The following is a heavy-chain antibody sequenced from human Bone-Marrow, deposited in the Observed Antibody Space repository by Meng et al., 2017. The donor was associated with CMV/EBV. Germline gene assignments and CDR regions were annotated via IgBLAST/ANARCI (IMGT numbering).Heavy chain of an antibody. D-gene: IGHD2-2*01. CDR1: GYTFTSYD. CDR2: MNPNSGNT. J-gene: IGHJ5*02. Sequence: ASVKVSCKASGYTFTSYDINWVRQATGQGLEWMGWMNPNSGNTAYAQKFQGRVTMTRNTSTSTAYMELSSLRSDDTAVYYCAGGFKKYQLPRPSRFDPWGQGTLVTVSS. V-gene: IGHV1-8*02. CDR3: AGGFKKYQLPRPSRFDP.